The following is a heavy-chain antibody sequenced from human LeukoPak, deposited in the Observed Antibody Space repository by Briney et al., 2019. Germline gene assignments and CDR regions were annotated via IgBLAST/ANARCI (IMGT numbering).Heavy chain of an antibody. D-gene: IGHD6-13*01. V-gene: IGHV3-7*01. J-gene: IGHJ4*01. CDR2: ITPDGGEK. CDR1: GFTFSSYW. CDR3: ARDGTAPGLYFDL. Sequence: GGSLRLSCAVSGFTFSSYWMNWVRQAPGKGGERVASITPDGGEKYYVDSVKDRSTISRVNAKNSLYLQMSSLRAEDTAVYYCARDGTAPGLYFDLWGQGTLVTVSS.